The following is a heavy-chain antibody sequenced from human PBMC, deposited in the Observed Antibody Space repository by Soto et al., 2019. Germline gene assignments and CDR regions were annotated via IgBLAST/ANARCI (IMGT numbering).Heavy chain of an antibody. J-gene: IGHJ4*02. CDR1: GFTFSSYA. CDR2: ISYDGSNK. V-gene: IGHV3-30-3*01. Sequence: QVQLVESGGGVVQPGRSLRLSCAASGFTFSSYAMHWVRQAPGKGLEWVAVISYDGSNKYYADSVKGRFTISRDNSKNTRYLQMNSLRAEDTAVYYCAREGSDSGYDTTFDYWGQGTLVTVSS. D-gene: IGHD5-12*01. CDR3: AREGSDSGYDTTFDY.